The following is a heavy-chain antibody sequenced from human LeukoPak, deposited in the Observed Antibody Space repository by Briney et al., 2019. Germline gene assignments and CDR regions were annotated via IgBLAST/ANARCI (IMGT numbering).Heavy chain of an antibody. CDR1: GFSLSTSGVG. D-gene: IGHD3-22*01. V-gene: IGHV2-5*02. J-gene: IGHJ4*02. Sequence: SGPTLVKPTQTLTLTCTFSGFSLSTSGVGVGWIRQPPGKALDWLALIYWDDDKRYIPSLKSRLTIMKDTSKNQVVLTMTNVDPVDTATYFCAHTYYYDSGGYYPDYWGQGTLVTVSS. CDR3: AHTYYYDSGGYYPDY. CDR2: IYWDDDK.